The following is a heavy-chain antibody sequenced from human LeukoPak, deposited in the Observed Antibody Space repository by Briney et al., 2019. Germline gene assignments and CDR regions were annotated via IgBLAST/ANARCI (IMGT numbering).Heavy chain of an antibody. CDR1: GGSISSGSYY. CDR3: ARMYGSNGYYGMDV. V-gene: IGHV4-31*03. J-gene: IGHJ6*02. D-gene: IGHD2-8*01. CDR2: IYYSGST. Sequence: SETLSLTCNVSGGSISSGSYYWSWIRQHPGKGLEWIGCIYYSGSTDYNPSLRSRVTISVDTSKNQFSLNLSSVTAADTAVYYCARMYGSNGYYGMDVWGQGATVTVSS.